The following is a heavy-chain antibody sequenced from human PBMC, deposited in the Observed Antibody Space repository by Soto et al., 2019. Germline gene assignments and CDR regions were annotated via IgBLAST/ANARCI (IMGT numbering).Heavy chain of an antibody. D-gene: IGHD3-22*01. V-gene: IGHV3-48*02. Sequence: GGSLRLSCAASGFTFRSYSMNWVRQAPGKGLEWVSYISSSSATIYYADSVKGRFTISRDNAKNSLYLQMNSLRDEDTAVYYCAKDGPYDSSRTGGWFDPWGQGTLVTVSS. CDR2: ISSSSATI. CDR3: AKDGPYDSSRTGGWFDP. CDR1: GFTFRSYS. J-gene: IGHJ5*02.